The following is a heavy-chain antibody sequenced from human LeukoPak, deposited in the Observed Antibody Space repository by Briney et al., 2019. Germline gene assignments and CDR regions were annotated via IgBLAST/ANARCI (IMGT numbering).Heavy chain of an antibody. V-gene: IGHV4-59*01. D-gene: IGHD3-10*01. Sequence: PSETLSLTCTVSGGSISSYYWSWIRQPPGKGLEWIGYIYYSGSTNYNPSLKSRVTISVDTSKNQFSLKLSSVTAADTAVYYCARDRTYYYGSGSYYHWFDPWGQGTLVIVSS. CDR3: ARDRTYYYGSGSYYHWFDP. J-gene: IGHJ5*02. CDR2: IYYSGST. CDR1: GGSISSYY.